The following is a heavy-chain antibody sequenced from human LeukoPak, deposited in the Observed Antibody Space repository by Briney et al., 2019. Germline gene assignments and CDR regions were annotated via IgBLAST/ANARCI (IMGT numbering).Heavy chain of an antibody. D-gene: IGHD6-19*01. CDR2: ISAYNGNT. J-gene: IGHJ4*02. CDR1: GYTFTSYG. V-gene: IGHV1-18*01. CDR3: ARRAVAGEN. Sequence: ASVKVSCKASGYTFTSYGISWVRQAPGQGLEWMGWISAYNGNTKYSQKFQGRVTITRDTSASTAYMELSSLRSEDTAVYYCARRAVAGENWGQGTLVTVSS.